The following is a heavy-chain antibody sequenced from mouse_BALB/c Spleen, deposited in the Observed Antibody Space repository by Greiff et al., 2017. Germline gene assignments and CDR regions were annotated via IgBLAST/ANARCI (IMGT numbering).Heavy chain of an antibody. J-gene: IGHJ1*01. Sequence: EVKLVESGGGLVQPGGSLRLSCATSGFTFTDYYMSWVRQPPGKALEWLGFIRNKANGYTTEYSASVKGRFTISRDNSQSILYLQMNTPRAEDRATYYCARGDCDVWGAGTTVSV. CDR2: IRNKANGYTT. V-gene: IGHV7-3*02. CDR3: ARGDCDV. CDR1: GFTFTDYY.